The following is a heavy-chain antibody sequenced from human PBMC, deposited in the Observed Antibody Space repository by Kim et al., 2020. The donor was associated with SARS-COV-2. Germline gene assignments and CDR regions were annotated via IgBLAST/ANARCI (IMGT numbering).Heavy chain of an antibody. V-gene: IGHV4-31*02. J-gene: IGHJ4*02. Sequence: STSYNPALTSRVTKSVDASKNQFSLKLSSVTAADTAVYYCAREGYGSGSYWGQGTLVTVSS. CDR3: AREGYGSGSY. D-gene: IGHD3-10*01. CDR2: ST.